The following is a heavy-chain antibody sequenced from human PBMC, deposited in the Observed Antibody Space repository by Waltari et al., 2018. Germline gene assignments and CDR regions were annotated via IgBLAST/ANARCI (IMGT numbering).Heavy chain of an antibody. CDR3: ATVSLYWYFDL. CDR2: ISAYNGNT. CDR1: GYTFTSYG. J-gene: IGHJ2*01. V-gene: IGHV1-18*01. Sequence: QVQLVQSGAEVKKPGASVKVSCKASGYTFTSYGISWVRQAPGQGLEWMGWISAYNGNTIDAQKFQGRVTMTEDTSTDTAYMELSSLRSEDTAVYYCATVSLYWYFDLWGRGTLVTVSS.